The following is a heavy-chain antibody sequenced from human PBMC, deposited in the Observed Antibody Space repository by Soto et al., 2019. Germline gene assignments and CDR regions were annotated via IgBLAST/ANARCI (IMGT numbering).Heavy chain of an antibody. D-gene: IGHD2-8*01. Sequence: ASVKVSCKASGYTFTGYYMHWVRQAPGQGPEWMGWINPNSGGTNYAQKFQGWVTMTRDTSISTAYMELSRLRSDDTAVYYCARGYATKWDYYYYMDVWGKGTTVTVSS. CDR3: ARGYATKWDYYYYMDV. V-gene: IGHV1-2*04. CDR2: INPNSGGT. CDR1: GYTFTGYY. J-gene: IGHJ6*03.